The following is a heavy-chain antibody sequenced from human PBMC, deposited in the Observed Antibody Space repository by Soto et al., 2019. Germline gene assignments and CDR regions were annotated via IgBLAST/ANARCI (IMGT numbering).Heavy chain of an antibody. D-gene: IGHD2-2*01. J-gene: IGHJ4*02. CDR3: ARYIGYCSSTSCPVAPYFDY. V-gene: IGHV1-69*02. Sequence: GASVKVSCKASGGTFSSYTISWVRQAPGQGLEWMGRIIPILGIANYAQKFQGRVTITADKSTSTAYMELSSLRSEDTAVYYCARYIGYCSSTSCPVAPYFDYWGQGTLVTVSS. CDR2: IIPILGIA. CDR1: GGTFSSYT.